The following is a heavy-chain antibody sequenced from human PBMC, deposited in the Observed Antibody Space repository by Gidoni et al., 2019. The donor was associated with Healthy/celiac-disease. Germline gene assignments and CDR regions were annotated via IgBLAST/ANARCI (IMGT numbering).Heavy chain of an antibody. D-gene: IGHD1-7*01. CDR1: GFTFSSYW. V-gene: IGHV3-7*03. CDR2: IKQDGSEK. J-gene: IGHJ6*02. CDR3: ARLELELRDYYYYYGMDV. Sequence: EVQLVESGGGLVQPGGSLRLSCAASGFTFSSYWMSWVRQAPGKGLEWVANIKQDGSEKYYVDSVKGRFTISRDNAKNSLYLQMNSLRAEDTAVYYCARLELELRDYYYYYGMDVWGQGTTVTVSS.